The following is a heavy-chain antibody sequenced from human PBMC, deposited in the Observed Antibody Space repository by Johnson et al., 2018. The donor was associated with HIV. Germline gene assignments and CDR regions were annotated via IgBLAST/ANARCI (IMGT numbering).Heavy chain of an antibody. V-gene: IGHV3-20*04. CDR1: GFTFSDYY. D-gene: IGHD3-9*01. CDR2: INWNGVST. Sequence: VQLVESGGGVVQPGRSLRLSCAASGFTFSDYYMSWVRQAPGKGLEWVSGINWNGVSTAYADSVKGRFTISRDNSKDTLYLQMNSLRAEDTAVYYCARVLTTRGAFDIWGQGTMVTVSS. J-gene: IGHJ3*02. CDR3: ARVLTTRGAFDI.